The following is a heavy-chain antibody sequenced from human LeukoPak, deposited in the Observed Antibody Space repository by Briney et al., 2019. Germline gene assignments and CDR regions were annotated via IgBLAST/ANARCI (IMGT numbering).Heavy chain of an antibody. CDR3: AREWRKRGYAQKTDYYGMDV. CDR1: GFTVSSNY. CDR2: IYSGGST. D-gene: IGHD5-12*01. J-gene: IGHJ6*02. V-gene: IGHV3-66*01. Sequence: GGSLRLSCAASGFTVSSNYMSWVRQAPGKGLEWVSVIYSGGSTYYADSVKGRFIISRDNSKNTLYLQMNSLRAEDTAVYYCAREWRKRGYAQKTDYYGMDVWGQGTTVTVSS.